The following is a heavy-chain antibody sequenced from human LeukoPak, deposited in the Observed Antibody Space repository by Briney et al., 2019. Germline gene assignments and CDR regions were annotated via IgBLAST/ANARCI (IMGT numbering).Heavy chain of an antibody. V-gene: IGHV3-23*01. D-gene: IGHD3-10*01. Sequence: PGGSLRLSCAASGFTFSSYGMSWVRQAPGKGLEWDSAISGSGGSTYYADSVKGRFTISRDNSKNTLYLQMNSLRAEDTAVYYCARDGRSVVRGVIITSVGRPFDYWGQGTLVTVSS. CDR3: ARDGRSVVRGVIITSVGRPFDY. J-gene: IGHJ4*02. CDR2: ISGSGGST. CDR1: GFTFSSYG.